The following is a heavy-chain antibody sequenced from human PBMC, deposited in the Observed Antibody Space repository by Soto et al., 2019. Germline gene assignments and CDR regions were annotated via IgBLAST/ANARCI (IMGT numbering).Heavy chain of an antibody. Sequence: ASVKVSCKASGYTFTSYGISWVRQAPGQGLEWMGWISAYNGNTNYAQKLQGRVTMTTDTSTSTAYMELRSLRSDDTAVYYCARDQSGSYCGGGYYYYYGMDVWGQGTTVTVSS. V-gene: IGHV1-18*04. CDR2: ISAYNGNT. D-gene: IGHD1-26*01. J-gene: IGHJ6*02. CDR3: ARDQSGSYCGGGYYYYYGMDV. CDR1: GYTFTSYG.